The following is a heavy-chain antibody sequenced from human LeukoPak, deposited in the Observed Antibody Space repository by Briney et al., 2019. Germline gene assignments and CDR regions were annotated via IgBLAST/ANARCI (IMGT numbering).Heavy chain of an antibody. J-gene: IGHJ5*02. Sequence: ESGPTLVNPTQTLTLTCSFSGFSFSTSGVGVGWIRQPPGKALEWLALIYWDDDKRYSPSLKSRLTITKDTPKNQVVLTMTNMDPVDTATYYCAHDGDYRWGDWFDPWGQGTLVTVSS. V-gene: IGHV2-5*02. CDR1: GFSFSTSGVG. CDR2: IYWDDDK. D-gene: IGHD4-17*01. CDR3: AHDGDYRWGDWFDP.